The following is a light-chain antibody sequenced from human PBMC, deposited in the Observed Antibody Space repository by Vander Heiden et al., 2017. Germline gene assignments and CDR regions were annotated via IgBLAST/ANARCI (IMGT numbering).Light chain of an antibody. CDR3: QQSYSTPYT. V-gene: IGKV1-39*01. CDR1: QSSSSY. Sequence: DIHVTPSPSSLSASVGDRVTITCRASQSSSSYLNWYQQKPGQAPKLLIYAASSLQSGAPARFSGSGSGTDFTLTISSLQPEDVGTYYCQQSYSTPYTFGQGTKLEIK. J-gene: IGKJ2*01. CDR2: AAS.